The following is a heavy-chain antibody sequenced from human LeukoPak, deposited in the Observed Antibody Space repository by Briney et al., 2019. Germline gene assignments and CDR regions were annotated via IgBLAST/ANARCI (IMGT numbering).Heavy chain of an antibody. V-gene: IGHV3-74*01. D-gene: IGHD3-22*01. CDR3: ARQYSYDSSGYYPWDY. CDR1: GFTFSSYW. Sequence: GGSLRLSCVASGFTFSSYWMHWVREAPGKGLVWVSRINSDGSSTTYADSVKGRFTISRDNAENTLYLQMNSLRAEDTAMYYCARQYSYDSSGYYPWDYWGQGTLVTVSS. CDR2: INSDGSST. J-gene: IGHJ4*02.